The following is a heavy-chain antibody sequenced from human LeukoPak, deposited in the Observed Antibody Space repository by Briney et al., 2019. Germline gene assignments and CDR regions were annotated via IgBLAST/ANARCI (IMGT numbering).Heavy chain of an antibody. CDR3: ARSIPYGTTWYGRSDY. V-gene: IGHV3-23*01. J-gene: IGHJ4*02. CDR1: GFTFSSYA. CDR2: ISGRIGST. Sequence: GGSLRLSCAASGFTFSSYAMSWVRQAPGKGLEWVSIISGRIGSTNYADSVKGRFTISRDNSRSTLYLQMNSLRAEDSAVYYCARSIPYGTTWYGRSDYWGQGTLVTVSS. D-gene: IGHD6-13*01.